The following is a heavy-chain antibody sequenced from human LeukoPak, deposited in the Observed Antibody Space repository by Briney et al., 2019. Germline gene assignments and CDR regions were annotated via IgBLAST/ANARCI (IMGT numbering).Heavy chain of an antibody. J-gene: IGHJ5*02. Sequence: GASVKVSCKASGYTFTSYYMHWVRQAPGQGLEWMGIINPSGGSTSYAQKFQGRVTMTRDTSTSTAYMELSSLRSEDTAVYYCARDGGYYDFWSGYLNWFDPWGQGTLVTVSS. CDR1: GYTFTSYY. V-gene: IGHV1-46*01. CDR2: INPSGGST. CDR3: ARDGGYYDFWSGYLNWFDP. D-gene: IGHD3-3*01.